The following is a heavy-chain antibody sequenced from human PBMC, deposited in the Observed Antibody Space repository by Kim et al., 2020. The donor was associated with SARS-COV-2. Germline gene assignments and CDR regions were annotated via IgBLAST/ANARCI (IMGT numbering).Heavy chain of an antibody. V-gene: IGHV3-33*01. Sequence: GGSLRLSCAASGFTFSSYGMHWVRQAPGKGLEWVAVIWYDGSNKYYADSVKGRFTISRDNSKNTLYLQMNSLRAEDTAVYYCARDSGDYDFWSGYAYYYYGMDVWGQGTTVTVSS. CDR3: ARDSGDYDFWSGYAYYYYGMDV. CDR2: IWYDGSNK. D-gene: IGHD3-3*01. CDR1: GFTFSSYG. J-gene: IGHJ6*02.